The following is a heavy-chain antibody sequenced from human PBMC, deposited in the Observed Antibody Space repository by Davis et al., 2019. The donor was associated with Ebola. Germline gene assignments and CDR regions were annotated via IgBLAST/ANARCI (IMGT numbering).Heavy chain of an antibody. V-gene: IGHV3-48*02. CDR3: AKEDLVAKIFDS. CDR1: GFTFSSYS. J-gene: IGHJ4*02. Sequence: GGSLRLSCAASGFTFSSYSMNWVRQAPGKGLEWVSYISSSSSTIYYADSVKGRFTIARDNAKNSLYLQMNSLRDEDTAVYYCAKEDLVAKIFDSWGQGTLVTVSS. D-gene: IGHD5-12*01. CDR2: ISSSSSTI.